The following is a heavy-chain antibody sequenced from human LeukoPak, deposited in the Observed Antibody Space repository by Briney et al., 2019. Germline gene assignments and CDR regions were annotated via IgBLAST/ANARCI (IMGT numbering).Heavy chain of an antibody. CDR3: ATGGGIVGATFDY. CDR1: GFTFSTSA. J-gene: IGHJ4*02. V-gene: IGHV1-58*02. Sequence: SVKVSCKASGFTFSTSAMQWVRQARGQGLEWIGLLVVGSANTNYAQTSQERVTITRDMFTSTAYMELSSLRSEDTAVYYCATGGGIVGATFDYWGQGTLVTVSS. D-gene: IGHD1-26*01. CDR2: LVVGSANT.